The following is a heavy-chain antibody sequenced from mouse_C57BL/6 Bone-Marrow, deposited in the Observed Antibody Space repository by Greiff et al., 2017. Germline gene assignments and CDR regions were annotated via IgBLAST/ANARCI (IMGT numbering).Heavy chain of an antibody. CDR3: ARGGDGFAY. D-gene: IGHD3-3*01. V-gene: IGHV1-59*01. CDR2: IDPSDSYT. CDR1: GYTFTSYW. Sequence: QVQLQQPGAELVRPGTSVKLSCKASGYTFTSYWMHWVKQRPGQGLEWIGVIDPSDSYTNYNQKFKGKATLTVDTSSSTAYMQLSSLTSEDSAVYCCARGGDGFAYWGQGTLVTVSA. J-gene: IGHJ3*01.